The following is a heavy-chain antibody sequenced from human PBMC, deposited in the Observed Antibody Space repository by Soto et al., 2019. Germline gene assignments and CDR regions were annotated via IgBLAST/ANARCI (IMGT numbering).Heavy chain of an antibody. Sequence: SETLSLTCTVSGGSISSSSYYWGWIRQPPGKGLEWIGSIYYSGSTYYNPSLKSRVTISVDTSKNQFSLKLSSVTAADTAVYYCARRAPTLVGAIGYYFDYWGQGTLVTVSS. CDR1: GGSISSSSYY. CDR2: IYYSGST. D-gene: IGHD1-26*01. V-gene: IGHV4-39*01. CDR3: ARRAPTLVGAIGYYFDY. J-gene: IGHJ4*02.